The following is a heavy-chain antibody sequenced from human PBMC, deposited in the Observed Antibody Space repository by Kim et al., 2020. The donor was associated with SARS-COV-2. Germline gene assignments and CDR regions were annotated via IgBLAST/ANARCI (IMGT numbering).Heavy chain of an antibody. V-gene: IGHV1-69*13. Sequence: SVKVSCKASGGTFSSYAISWVRQAPGQGLEWMGGIIPIFGTANYAQKFQGRVTITADESTSTAYMELSSLRSEDTAVYYCARLGYCSGGSCPLLWFDPWGQGTLVTVSS. CDR2: IIPIFGTA. J-gene: IGHJ5*02. CDR1: GGTFSSYA. CDR3: ARLGYCSGGSCPLLWFDP. D-gene: IGHD2-15*01.